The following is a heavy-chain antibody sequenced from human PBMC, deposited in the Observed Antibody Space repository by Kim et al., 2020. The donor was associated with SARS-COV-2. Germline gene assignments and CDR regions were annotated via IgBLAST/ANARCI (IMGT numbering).Heavy chain of an antibody. J-gene: IGHJ4*02. CDR3: ARVEGREWELLPYFDY. CDR1: GGSISSSSYY. Sequence: SETLSLTCTVSGGSISSSSYYWGWIRQPPGKGLEWIGSIYYSGSTYYNPSLKSRVTISVDTSKNQFSLKLSSVTAADTAVYYCARVEGREWELLPYFDYWGQGTLVTVSS. CDR2: IYYSGST. V-gene: IGHV4-39*07. D-gene: IGHD1-26*01.